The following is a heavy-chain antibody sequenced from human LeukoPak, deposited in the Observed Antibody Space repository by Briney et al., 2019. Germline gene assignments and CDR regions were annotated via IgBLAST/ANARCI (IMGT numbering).Heavy chain of an antibody. CDR3: ASLPASGYDYVGYFDY. CDR2: IIPILGIA. V-gene: IGHV1-69*04. Sequence: ASVKVSCKASGGTFSSYAISWVRQAPGQGLEWMGRIIPILGIANYAQKFQGRVTITADKSTSTAYMELSSLRSEDTAVYYCASLPASGYDYVGYFDYWGQGTLVTVSS. D-gene: IGHD5-12*01. CDR1: GGTFSSYA. J-gene: IGHJ4*02.